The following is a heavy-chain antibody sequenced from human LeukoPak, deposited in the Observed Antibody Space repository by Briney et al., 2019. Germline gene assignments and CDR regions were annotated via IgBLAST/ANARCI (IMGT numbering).Heavy chain of an antibody. D-gene: IGHD2-2*02. CDR2: IIPIFGTA. CDR1: GGTFSSYA. J-gene: IGHJ4*02. V-gene: IGHV1-69*05. CDR3: ARGDCSSTSCYTGFDY. Sequence: SVKVSCKASGGTFSSYAISWVRQAPGQGLEWMGGIIPIFGTANYAQKFQGRVTITTDESTSTAYMELSSLRSEGTAVYYCARGDCSSTSCYTGFDYWGQGTLVTVSS.